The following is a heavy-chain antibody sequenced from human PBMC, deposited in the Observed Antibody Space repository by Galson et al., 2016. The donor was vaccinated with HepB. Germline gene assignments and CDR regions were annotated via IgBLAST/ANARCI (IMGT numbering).Heavy chain of an antibody. CDR3: AKEADITSWSFFDY. CDR2: ISAGGAYT. Sequence: SLRLSCAASGFTFRSYAMSWVRQAPGKGLEWVSAISAGGAYTYYADSVKGRFTISRDNYKNTLYLQMNSLRAEDTAVYYCAKEADITSWSFFDYWGQGTLVTVSS. CDR1: GFTFRSYA. D-gene: IGHD6-13*01. V-gene: IGHV3-23*01. J-gene: IGHJ4*02.